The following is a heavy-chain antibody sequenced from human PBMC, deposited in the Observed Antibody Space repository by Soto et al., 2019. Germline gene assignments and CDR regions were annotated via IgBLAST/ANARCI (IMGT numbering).Heavy chain of an antibody. CDR2: ISYDGSNK. CDR1: GFTFSSYG. V-gene: IGHV3-30*18. D-gene: IGHD2-21*01. J-gene: IGHJ6*02. Sequence: GGSLRLSCAASGFTFSSYGMHWVRQAPGKGLEWVAVISYDGSNKYYADSAKGRFTISRDNSKNTLYLQMNSLRAEDTAVYYCAKDIQLFTYYYGMDVWGQGTTVTVSS. CDR3: AKDIQLFTYYYGMDV.